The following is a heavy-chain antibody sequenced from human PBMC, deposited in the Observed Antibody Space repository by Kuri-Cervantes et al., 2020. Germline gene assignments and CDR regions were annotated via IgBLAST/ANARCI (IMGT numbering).Heavy chain of an antibody. D-gene: IGHD6-13*01. V-gene: IGHV3-9*01. Sequence: LSLTCAASGFTFDDYAMHWVRQAPGKGLEWVSGISWNSGSIGYADSVKGRFTISRDNAKNSLYLQMNSLRAEDTALYYCAKDMLYSSSWSGAFDIWGQGTMVTVSS. CDR2: ISWNSGSI. CDR1: GFTFDDYA. J-gene: IGHJ3*02. CDR3: AKDMLYSSSWSGAFDI.